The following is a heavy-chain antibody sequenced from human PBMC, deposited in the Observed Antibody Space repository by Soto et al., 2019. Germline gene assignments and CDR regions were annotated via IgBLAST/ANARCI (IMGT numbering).Heavy chain of an antibody. V-gene: IGHV4-31*03. J-gene: IGHJ3*02. CDR2: IYYSGST. CDR3: ARSRITRGYYDSSGYYHRLDAFDI. D-gene: IGHD3-22*01. CDR1: GASISSGGYY. Sequence: TLCLTFTFSGASISSGGYYWSWIRQHPGKGLEWIGYIYYSGSTYYNPSLKSRVTISVDTSKNQFSLKLSSVTAADTAVYYCARSRITRGYYDSSGYYHRLDAFDIWGQGTMVT.